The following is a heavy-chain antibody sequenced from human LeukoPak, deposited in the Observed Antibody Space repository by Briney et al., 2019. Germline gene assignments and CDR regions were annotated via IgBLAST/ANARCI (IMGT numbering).Heavy chain of an antibody. CDR3: ARGGSYLSAFDI. V-gene: IGHV3-48*04. D-gene: IGHD1-26*01. J-gene: IGHJ3*02. CDR1: GFTFSSYG. Sequence: GGSLRLSCAASGFTFSSYGMHWVRQAPGKGLEWVSYISSSGSTIYYADSVKGRFTISRDNAKNSLYLQMNSLRAEDTAVYYCARGGSYLSAFDIWGQGTMVTVSS. CDR2: ISSSGSTI.